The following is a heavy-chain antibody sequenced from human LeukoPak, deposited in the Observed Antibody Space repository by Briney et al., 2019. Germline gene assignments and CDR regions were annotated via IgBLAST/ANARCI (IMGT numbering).Heavy chain of an antibody. CDR2: IIPIFGTA. D-gene: IGHD3-10*01. J-gene: IGHJ5*02. CDR1: GGTFSSYA. Sequence: SVKVSCKASGGTFSSYAFSWVRQPPGRGLEWMGGIIPIFGTANYAQKFQGRVTIPADKSTSTAYMELSSLRSEDTAVYYCASVKYYGSGSYYPDNWFDPWGQGNLVTVSS. V-gene: IGHV1-69*06. CDR3: ASVKYYGSGSYYPDNWFDP.